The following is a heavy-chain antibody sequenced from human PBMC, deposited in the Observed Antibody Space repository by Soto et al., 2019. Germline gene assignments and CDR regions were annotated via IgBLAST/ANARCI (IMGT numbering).Heavy chain of an antibody. V-gene: IGHV1-3*01. CDR2: INAGNGNT. Sequence: GASLKVSCKASGYTFTSYAMHWVRQAPGQRLEWMGWINAGNGNTKYSQKFQGRVTITRDTSASTAYMELSSLRAEDTAVYYCARARITMIVVGVGGGMDVWGQGTTVTVS. CDR3: ARARITMIVVGVGGGMDV. J-gene: IGHJ6*02. CDR1: GYTFTSYA. D-gene: IGHD3-22*01.